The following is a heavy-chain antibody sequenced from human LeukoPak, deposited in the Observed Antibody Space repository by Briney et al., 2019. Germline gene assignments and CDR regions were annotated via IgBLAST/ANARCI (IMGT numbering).Heavy chain of an antibody. J-gene: IGHJ4*02. CDR1: RFTFSTYS. V-gene: IGHV3-48*01. CDR3: ASPADDYGDYVVDY. CDR2: ISSDSTTI. D-gene: IGHD4-17*01. Sequence: PGGSLRLSCAASRFTFSTYSMNWVRQAPGKGLEWVSYISSDSTTIYYADSVKGRFTISRDNAKNSLYLQMNSLRAEDTAVYYCASPADDYGDYVVDYWSQGTLVTVSS.